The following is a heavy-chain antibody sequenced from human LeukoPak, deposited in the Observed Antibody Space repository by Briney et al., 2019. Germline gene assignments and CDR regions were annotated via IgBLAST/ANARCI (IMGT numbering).Heavy chain of an antibody. V-gene: IGHV3-7*01. CDR1: GFTFSSYW. J-gene: IGHJ6*03. CDR3: ARVGYSSGWDYYYMDV. D-gene: IGHD6-19*01. CDR2: IKQDGSEK. Sequence: PGGSLRLSCAASGFTFSSYWMSWVRQAPGKGLEWVANIKQDGSEKYYVDSVKGRFTISRDNAKNSLYLQMDSLRAEDTAVYYCARVGYSSGWDYYYMDVWGKGTTVTVSS.